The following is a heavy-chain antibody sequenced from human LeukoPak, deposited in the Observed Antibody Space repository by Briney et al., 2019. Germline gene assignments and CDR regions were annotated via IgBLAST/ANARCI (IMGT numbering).Heavy chain of an antibody. CDR1: GFTFSSYS. CDR3: ARDHDTAAGYYYYGMDV. D-gene: IGHD5-18*01. V-gene: IGHV3-21*01. J-gene: IGHJ6*02. CDR2: ISSSSSYI. Sequence: GGPLRLSCAASGFTFSSYSMNWVRQAPGKGLEWVSSISSSSSYIYYADSVKGRFTISRDNAKNSLYLQMNSLRAEDTAVYYCARDHDTAAGYYYYGMDVWGQGTTVTVSS.